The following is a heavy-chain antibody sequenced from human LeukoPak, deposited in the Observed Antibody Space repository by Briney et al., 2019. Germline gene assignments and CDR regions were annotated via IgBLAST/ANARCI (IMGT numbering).Heavy chain of an antibody. Sequence: ASVKVSCKASGGTFSSYAISWVRQAPGQGLEWMGGIIPIFGTANYAQKFQGRVTITADESTSTAYMELSSLRSEDTAVYYCARGYYYDSSGPVDYWGQGTLVTVSS. D-gene: IGHD3-22*01. CDR3: ARGYYYDSSGPVDY. V-gene: IGHV1-69*13. CDR1: GGTFSSYA. J-gene: IGHJ4*02. CDR2: IIPIFGTA.